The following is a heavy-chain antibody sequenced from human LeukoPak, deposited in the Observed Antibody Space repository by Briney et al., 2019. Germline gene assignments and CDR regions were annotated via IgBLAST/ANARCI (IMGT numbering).Heavy chain of an antibody. CDR2: INPSGGST. CDR1: GYTFTSYY. Sequence: GASVKVSRKASGYTFTSYYMHWVRQAPGQGLEWMGIINPSGGSTSYAQKFQGRVTMTRDTSTSTVYMELSSLRSEDTAVYYCARDRVDSSGYYYVGLLVYWGQGTLVTVSS. D-gene: IGHD3-22*01. V-gene: IGHV1-46*01. J-gene: IGHJ4*02. CDR3: ARDRVDSSGYYYVGLLVY.